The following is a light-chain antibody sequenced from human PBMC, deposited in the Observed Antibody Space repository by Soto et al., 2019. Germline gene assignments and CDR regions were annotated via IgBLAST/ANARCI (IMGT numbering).Light chain of an antibody. J-gene: IGLJ1*01. CDR2: VNN. Sequence: QSVLTHPPSVSGAPGDRITISCTGDTSNIGAGYDVHWYQQLPGAAPKLLIFVNNNRPSGVPDRFSGSKSGTSASLAITGLQPEDEADYYCQSYDSTLRGVFGSGTKLTVL. CDR3: QSYDSTLRGV. CDR1: TSNIGAGYD. V-gene: IGLV1-40*01.